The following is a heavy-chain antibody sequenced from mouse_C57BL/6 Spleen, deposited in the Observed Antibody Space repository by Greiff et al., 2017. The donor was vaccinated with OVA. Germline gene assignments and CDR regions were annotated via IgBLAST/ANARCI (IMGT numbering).Heavy chain of an antibody. D-gene: IGHD2-3*01. Sequence: QVQLKQPGAELVRPGTSVKLSCKASGYTFTSYWMHWVKQRPGQGLEWIGVIDPSDSYTNYNQKFKGKATLTVDTSSSTAYMQLSSLTSEDSAVYYCARRDDGYHYWYFDVWGTGTTVTVSS. CDR1: GYTFTSYW. CDR3: ARRDDGYHYWYFDV. V-gene: IGHV1-59*01. J-gene: IGHJ1*03. CDR2: IDPSDSYT.